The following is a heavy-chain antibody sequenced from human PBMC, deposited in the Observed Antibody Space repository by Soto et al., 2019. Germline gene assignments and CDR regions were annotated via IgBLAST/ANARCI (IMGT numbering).Heavy chain of an antibody. CDR2: IWYDGSNK. D-gene: IGHD6-6*01. V-gene: IGHV3-33*01. Sequence: GGSLRLSCAASGFTFSSYGMHWVRQAPGKGLEWVAVIWYDGSNKYYADSVKGRFTISRDNSKNTLYLQMNSLRAEDTAVYYCAREYSSSHYYYYMDVWGKGTTVTVSS. CDR3: AREYSSSHYYYYMDV. CDR1: GFTFSSYG. J-gene: IGHJ6*03.